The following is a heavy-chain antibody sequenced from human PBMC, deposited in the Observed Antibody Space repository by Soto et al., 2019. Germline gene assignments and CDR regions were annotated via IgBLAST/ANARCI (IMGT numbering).Heavy chain of an antibody. D-gene: IGHD2-15*01. CDR3: ARKGRDYCSGGSCYSLDY. CDR1: GGFFSGYY. V-gene: IGHV4-34*01. CDR2: INHSGST. Sequence: KTSETLSLTCGVYGGFFSGYYWNWIRQPPGKGLEWIGEINHSGSTNYNPSPKSRVTISIDTSKNQFSLKLSSVTAADTAVYYCARKGRDYCSGGSCYSLDYWGQGTLVT. J-gene: IGHJ4*02.